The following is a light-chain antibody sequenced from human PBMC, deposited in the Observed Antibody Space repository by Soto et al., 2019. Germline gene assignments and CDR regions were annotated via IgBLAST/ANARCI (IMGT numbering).Light chain of an antibody. Sequence: DIQMTQSPSTLSASVGDRVTITCRASQSISSWLAWYQQKPGKAPKLLIYKASSLETGVPSRFSGSGSGIEFTLTISSLQPDDFATYYCQHYNSYGTFGQGTKVDIK. CDR2: KAS. J-gene: IGKJ1*01. CDR1: QSISSW. V-gene: IGKV1-5*03. CDR3: QHYNSYGT.